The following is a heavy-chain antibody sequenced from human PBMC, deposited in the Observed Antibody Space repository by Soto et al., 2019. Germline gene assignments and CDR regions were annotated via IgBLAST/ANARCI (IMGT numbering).Heavy chain of an antibody. Sequence: GSLRLSCAASGFTLSGYAMDWVRQAPGKGLEYVSGISSNGVGTYYANSVQGRFTIPRDNSKNTVYLQMGSLRPEDMAVYYCARRARPDFYYMDVWGKGTTVTAP. CDR3: ARRARPDFYYMDV. CDR2: ISSNGVGT. J-gene: IGHJ6*03. D-gene: IGHD6-6*01. CDR1: GFTLSGYA. V-gene: IGHV3-64*01.